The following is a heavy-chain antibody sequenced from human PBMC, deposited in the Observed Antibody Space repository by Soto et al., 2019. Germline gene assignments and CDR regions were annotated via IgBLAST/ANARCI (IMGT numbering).Heavy chain of an antibody. V-gene: IGHV1-69*02. Sequence: QVQLVQSGAEVKKPGSSVKVSCKASGGTFSSYTISWVRQAPGQGLEWMGRIIPILGIANYAQKLQGRVTITADKSTSTAYMELSRLRSEDTAVYYCARLLVLDYYYGMDVWGQGTTVTVSS. CDR1: GGTFSSYT. D-gene: IGHD6-13*01. CDR3: ARLLVLDYYYGMDV. CDR2: IIPILGIA. J-gene: IGHJ6*02.